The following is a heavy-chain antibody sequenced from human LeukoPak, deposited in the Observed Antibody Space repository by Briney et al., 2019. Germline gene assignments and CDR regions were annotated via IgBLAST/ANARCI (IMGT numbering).Heavy chain of an antibody. CDR3: ARVIAARSYYYYYYMDV. V-gene: IGHV4-59*01. D-gene: IGHD6-6*01. J-gene: IGHJ6*03. CDR2: IYYSGST. Sequence: SETLSLTCTVSGDSIRSYYWNWIRQPPGKGLEWIGYIYYSGSTNYNPSLKSRVTISVDTSKNQFSLKLSSVTAADTAVYYCARVIAARSYYYYYYMDVWGKGTTVTVSS. CDR1: GDSIRSYY.